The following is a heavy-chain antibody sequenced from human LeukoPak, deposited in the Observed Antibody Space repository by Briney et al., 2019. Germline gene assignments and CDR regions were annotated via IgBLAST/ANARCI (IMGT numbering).Heavy chain of an antibody. V-gene: IGHV1-69*13. CDR2: IIPIFGTA. CDR1: GYTFTSYY. CDR3: ASGLSGSPDGVDY. Sequence: SVKVSCKASGYTFTSYYMHWVRQAPGQGLEWMGGIIPIFGTANYAQKFQGRVTITADESTSTAYMELSSLRSEDTAVYYCASGLSGSPDGVDYWGQGTLVTVSS. J-gene: IGHJ4*02. D-gene: IGHD1-26*01.